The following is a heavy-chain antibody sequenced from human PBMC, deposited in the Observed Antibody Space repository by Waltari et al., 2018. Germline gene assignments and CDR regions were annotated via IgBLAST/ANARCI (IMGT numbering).Heavy chain of an antibody. CDR1: GDSFSSNSAA. V-gene: IGHV6-1*01. J-gene: IGHJ5*02. D-gene: IGHD3-10*01. Sequence: QLQQSGPGLVKPSQTLSLTCVISGDSFSSNSAAWHWIRQSPSRGLEWLGRTYYRSKWFNDYEVSVRSRITITPDTSKNQISLQLNSVTPDDTAVYYCARGPPGGSYYGAYFDPWGQGTLVTVSS. CDR2: TYYRSKWFN. CDR3: ARGPPGGSYYGAYFDP.